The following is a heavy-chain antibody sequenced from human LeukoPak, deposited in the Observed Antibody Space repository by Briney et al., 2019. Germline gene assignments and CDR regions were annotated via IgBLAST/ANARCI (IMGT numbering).Heavy chain of an antibody. V-gene: IGHV3-23*01. J-gene: IGHJ4*02. CDR1: GFTFSSYA. D-gene: IGHD3-10*01. Sequence: GGSLRLSCAASGFTFSSYAMSRVRQAPGRGLEWVSAISGSGGSTYYADSVKGRFTISRDNSKNTLHLQMNSLRAEDTAVYYCAKDKQSYGSGSYDYWGQGTLVTVSS. CDR3: AKDKQSYGSGSYDY. CDR2: ISGSGGST.